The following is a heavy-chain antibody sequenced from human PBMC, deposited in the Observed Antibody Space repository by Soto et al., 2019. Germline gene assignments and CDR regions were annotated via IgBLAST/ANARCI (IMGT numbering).Heavy chain of an antibody. D-gene: IGHD3-10*01. Sequence: EVQLVESGGGLVEPGGSLRLSCAASGFTFSTYTMNWVRQAPGKGLEWVSSISAGSRSIYYTDSLKGRSTVSRDNSKNSLYLQINSLKADVTAVYYCARSTPGNPFDIWGQGTMVTVSS. CDR2: ISAGSRSI. V-gene: IGHV3-21*01. J-gene: IGHJ3*02. CDR1: GFTFSTYT. CDR3: ARSTPGNPFDI.